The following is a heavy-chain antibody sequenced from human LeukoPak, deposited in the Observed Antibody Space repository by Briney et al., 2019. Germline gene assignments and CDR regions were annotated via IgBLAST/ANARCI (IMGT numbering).Heavy chain of an antibody. CDR1: GGTFSSYA. V-gene: IGHV1-69*05. CDR3: AIGSGSQIFDY. D-gene: IGHD3-10*01. Sequence: ASVKVSCKASGGTFSSYAISWVRQAPGQGLEWMGGIIPIFGTANYAQKFQGRVTITTDESTSTAYMELRSLRSNDTAVYYCAIGSGSQIFDYWGQGTLVTVSS. CDR2: IIPIFGTA. J-gene: IGHJ4*02.